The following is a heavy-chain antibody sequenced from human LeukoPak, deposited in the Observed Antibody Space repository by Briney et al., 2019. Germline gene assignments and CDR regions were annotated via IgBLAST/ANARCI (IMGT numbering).Heavy chain of an antibody. J-gene: IGHJ5*02. CDR2: IYYSGST. D-gene: IGHD1-7*01. V-gene: IGHV4-39*01. CDR1: GGSISSSSYY. CDR3: ARLELISYWFDP. Sequence: SETLSLTCTASGGSISSSSYYWGWIRQPPGKGLEWIGSIYYSGSTYYNPSLKSRVTISVDTSKNQFSLKLSSVTAADTAVYYCARLELISYWFDPWGQGTLVTVSS.